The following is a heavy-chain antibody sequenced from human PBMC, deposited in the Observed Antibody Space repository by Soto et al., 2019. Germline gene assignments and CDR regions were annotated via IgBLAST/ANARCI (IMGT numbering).Heavy chain of an antibody. CDR1: GGSISSYY. Sequence: QVRLQESGPGLVKPSETLSLTCTVSGGSISSYYWSWIRQPPGKGLEWIGYMYNTGSTIYNPSLKSRVTILVDTSKNQFSLKLISVTAADTAVYYCARDLWGYCGADCYPLDVWGQGTTVTVSS. CDR3: ARDLWGYCGADCYPLDV. CDR2: MYNTGST. J-gene: IGHJ6*02. D-gene: IGHD2-21*02. V-gene: IGHV4-59*01.